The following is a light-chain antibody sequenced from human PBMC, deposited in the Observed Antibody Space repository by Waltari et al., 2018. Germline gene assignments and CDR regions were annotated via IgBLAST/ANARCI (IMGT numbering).Light chain of an antibody. Sequence: EIVLTQSPGTLSLSPGERDTLSCRASQSVSSSYLAWYQQKPGQAPRLLIYGSSSRATGIPDRFSGSGSGTDFTLTISRLEPEDSAVYYCQQYGSSPPLTFGGGSKVEIK. J-gene: IGKJ4*01. CDR2: GSS. CDR3: QQYGSSPPLT. CDR1: QSVSSSY. V-gene: IGKV3-20*01.